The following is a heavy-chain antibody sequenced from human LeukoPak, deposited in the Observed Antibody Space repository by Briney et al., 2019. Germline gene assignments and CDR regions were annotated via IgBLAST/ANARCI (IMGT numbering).Heavy chain of an antibody. CDR3: ARDYTMTHAFDI. CDR1: GGSMSDYY. V-gene: IGHV4-59*01. Sequence: SETLSLTCTVSGGSMSDYYWSWIRQPPGKGLEWIGYIFSTGSTNYNPSLKSRVTISVDTSNNQFSLKLNSVTAADTALYYCARDYTMTHAFDIWGQGTLVTVSS. CDR2: IFSTGST. D-gene: IGHD3-22*01. J-gene: IGHJ3*02.